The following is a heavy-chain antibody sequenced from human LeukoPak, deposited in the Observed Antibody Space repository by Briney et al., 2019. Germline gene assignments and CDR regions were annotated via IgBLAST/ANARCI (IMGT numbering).Heavy chain of an antibody. Sequence: ASVKVSCKASGYTFTSYDINWVRQATGQGLEWMGWMNPNSGNTGYAQKFQGRVTMTRNTSISTAYMELSSLRSEDTAVYYCARKKGYCSGGSCHRGFDPWGQGTLVTVSS. D-gene: IGHD2-15*01. CDR3: ARKKGYCSGGSCHRGFDP. CDR1: GYTFTSYD. J-gene: IGHJ5*02. V-gene: IGHV1-8*01. CDR2: MNPNSGNT.